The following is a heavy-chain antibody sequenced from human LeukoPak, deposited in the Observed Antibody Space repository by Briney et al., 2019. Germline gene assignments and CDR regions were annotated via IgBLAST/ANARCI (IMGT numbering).Heavy chain of an antibody. J-gene: IGHJ4*02. Sequence: ASVKVSCKASGYTFTSYYMHWVRQAPGQGLEWMAIINPSGGSTSYAQKFRGRLTVTEDTSTDTTYMELSSLAYDDTAVYYCATETPPSGTYSVHFDSWGQGTLVTVSS. CDR3: ATETPPSGTYSVHFDS. V-gene: IGHV1-46*01. CDR1: GYTFTSYY. CDR2: INPSGGST. D-gene: IGHD1-26*01.